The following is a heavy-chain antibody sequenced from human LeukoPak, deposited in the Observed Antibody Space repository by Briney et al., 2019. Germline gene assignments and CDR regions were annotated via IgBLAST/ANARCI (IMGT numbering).Heavy chain of an antibody. CDR1: GGSISNYY. CDR2: IYHSGIT. V-gene: IGHV4-59*08. CDR3: ARTEGGYSYGSAFDI. Sequence: PSETLSLTCTVSGGSISNYYWGWIRQPPGKGLEWIGSIYHSGITYYNPSLKSRVTISVDTSKNQFSLKLTSVTAADTAVYYCARTEGGYSYGSAFDIWGQGTMVTVSS. J-gene: IGHJ3*02. D-gene: IGHD5-18*01.